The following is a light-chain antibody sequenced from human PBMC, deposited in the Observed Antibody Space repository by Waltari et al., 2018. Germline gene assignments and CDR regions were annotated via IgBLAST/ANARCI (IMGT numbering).Light chain of an antibody. J-gene: IGKJ1*01. CDR2: AAS. V-gene: IGKV1-39*01. CDR1: QSISSY. CDR3: QQSYSTPQST. Sequence: DIQMTQSPSSLSASVGDRVTITCRASQSISSYLNWYQQKPGKAPKLRIYAASSLQSGVPSRFSGSGSGTDFTLTISSLQPEDFATYYCQQSYSTPQSTFGQGTKVEIK.